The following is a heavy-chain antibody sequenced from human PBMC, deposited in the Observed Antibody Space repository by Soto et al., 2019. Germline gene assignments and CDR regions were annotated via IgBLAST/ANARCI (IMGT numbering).Heavy chain of an antibody. Sequence: PGGSLRLSCAASGFTFDDYAMHWVRQAPGKGLEWVSGISWNSGSIGYADSVKGRFTISRDNAKNSLYLQMNSLRAEDTALYYCAKDFRGGYGSGSYLYAYCGQGTLVPGSS. V-gene: IGHV3-9*01. CDR3: AKDFRGGYGSGSYLYAY. CDR2: ISWNSGSI. J-gene: IGHJ4*02. CDR1: GFTFDDYA. D-gene: IGHD3-10*01.